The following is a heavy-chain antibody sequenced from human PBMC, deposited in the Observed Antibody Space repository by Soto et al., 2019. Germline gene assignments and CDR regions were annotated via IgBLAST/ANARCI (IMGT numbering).Heavy chain of an antibody. D-gene: IGHD3-22*01. CDR1: GGSISSSSYY. CDR3: ARSLLLWFGELSDYYDSSGYYFDY. V-gene: IGHV4-39*01. J-gene: IGHJ4*02. CDR2: IYYSGST. Sequence: SETLSLTCTVSGGSISSSSYYWGWIRQPPGKGLEWIGSIYYSGSTYYNPSLKSRVTISVDTSKNQFSLKLSSVTATDTAVYYCARSLLLWFGELSDYYDSSGYYFDYWGQGTLVTVSS.